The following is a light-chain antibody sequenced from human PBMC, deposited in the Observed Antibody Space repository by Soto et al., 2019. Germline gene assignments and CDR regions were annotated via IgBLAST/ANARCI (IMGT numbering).Light chain of an antibody. J-gene: IGKJ4*01. CDR3: QQSFSAPLT. CDR1: QNIKKY. Sequence: DIQMTQSPSSLSASVGDTVTITCRASQNIKKYLNWYQQQPGKAPKLLIYTASSLQVGFPSRFSGSGSGTDFTLIISSLQPADSATYYCQQSFSAPLTFGGGTKVEIK. V-gene: IGKV1-39*01. CDR2: TAS.